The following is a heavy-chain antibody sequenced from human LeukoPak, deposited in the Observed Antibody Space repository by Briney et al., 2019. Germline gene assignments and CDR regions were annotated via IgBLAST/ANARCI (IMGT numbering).Heavy chain of an antibody. Sequence: GASVTVSCKASGYTFTGYYMHWVRQAPGQGLEWMGWINPNSGGTNYAQKFQGRVTMTRDTAIRTAYMELSRLRSDDTAVYYCARVFGATSGGLFRPPGYYFDYWGQGTLVTVSS. CDR1: GYTFTGYY. CDR2: INPNSGGT. V-gene: IGHV1-2*02. J-gene: IGHJ4*02. CDR3: ARVFGATSGGLFRPPGYYFDY. D-gene: IGHD3-16*01.